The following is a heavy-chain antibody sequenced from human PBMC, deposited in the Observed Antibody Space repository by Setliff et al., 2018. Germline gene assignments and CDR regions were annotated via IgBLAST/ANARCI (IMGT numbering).Heavy chain of an antibody. Sequence: SETLSLTCTVSGGSMSSGPNYWSWIRQPAGKGLEWIGRIYTSGSTNYNPSLKSRVTMSLDTSKNQFSLKLTSVTAADTAVYYCRVWVDMIEVDSWAQGTLVTVSS. V-gene: IGHV4-61*02. D-gene: IGHD3-22*01. J-gene: IGHJ4*02. CDR1: GGSMSSGPNY. CDR2: IYTSGST. CDR3: RVWVDMIEVDS.